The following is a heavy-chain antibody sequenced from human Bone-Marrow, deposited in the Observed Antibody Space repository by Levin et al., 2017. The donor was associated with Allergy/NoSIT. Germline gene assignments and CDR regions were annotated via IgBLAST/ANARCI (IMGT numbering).Heavy chain of an antibody. CDR2: IRPDASEK. V-gene: IGHV3-7*01. D-gene: IGHD1-26*01. CDR3: ARVVLSGFERSQHFDY. Sequence: GGSLRLSCAASGFTFTNYWMMWVRQAPGKGLEWVANIRPDASEKYYVDSVKGRFTISRDNAENSLYVQMNSLRVEDTAVYYCARVVLSGFERSQHFDYWGQGTLVTVSS. J-gene: IGHJ4*02. CDR1: GFTFTNYW.